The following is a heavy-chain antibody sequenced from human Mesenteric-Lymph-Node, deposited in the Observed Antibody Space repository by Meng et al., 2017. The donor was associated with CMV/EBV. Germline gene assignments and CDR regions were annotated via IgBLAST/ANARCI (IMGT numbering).Heavy chain of an antibody. J-gene: IGHJ4*02. Sequence: LQQWGAGLLKPSGTLSLTCAVYGGTFSGYYWSWIRQPPGKGLEWIGEINHSGSTNYNPSLKSRVTISVDTSKNQFSLKLSSVTAADTAVYYCARHQRWLKSEGGFNYWGQGTLVTVSS. CDR3: ARHQRWLKSEGGFNY. CDR1: GGTFSGYY. V-gene: IGHV4-34*01. CDR2: INHSGST. D-gene: IGHD4-23*01.